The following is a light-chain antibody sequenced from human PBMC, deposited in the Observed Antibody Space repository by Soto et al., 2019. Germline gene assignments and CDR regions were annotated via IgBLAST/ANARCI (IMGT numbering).Light chain of an antibody. Sequence: QSALTQPASVSGSPGQSITISCTGSSSDIGDYDYVSWYQQHPGKAPKVLISEVSNRPSGVSNRLSGSKSGNTASLTISGLQAEDEADYYCNSYATGNTRVFRTWTKVTVL. CDR3: NSYATGNTRV. V-gene: IGLV2-14*01. CDR1: SSDIGDYDY. J-gene: IGLJ1*01. CDR2: EVS.